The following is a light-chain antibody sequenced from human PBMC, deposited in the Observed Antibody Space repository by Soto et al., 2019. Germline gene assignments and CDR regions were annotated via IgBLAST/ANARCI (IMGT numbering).Light chain of an antibody. CDR1: KSDIGVYDF. Sequence: DLTQPPSAASSPGQSVTISCTGTKSDIGVYDFVSWYQHHPGKAPRLIIYEVVQRPSGVPDRFSGSKSGNTASLTVSGLQAADEADYFCKSYAGSNTYVFGSGTKVTVL. CDR2: EVV. CDR3: KSYAGSNTYV. V-gene: IGLV2-8*02. J-gene: IGLJ1*01.